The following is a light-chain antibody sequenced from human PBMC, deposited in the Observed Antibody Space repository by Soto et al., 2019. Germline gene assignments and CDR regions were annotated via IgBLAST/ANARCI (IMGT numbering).Light chain of an antibody. CDR1: QSISSW. V-gene: IGKV1-5*01. Sequence: DIQMTQSPSTLSASVGDRVTITCRASQSISSWLAWNQQKPGKAPKLLIYDASSLESGVPSRFSASGSGTELTLSISSLQPDDFATYYCQQYNSYSGTLDEGTKAEIK. CDR3: QQYNSYSGT. CDR2: DAS. J-gene: IGKJ4*02.